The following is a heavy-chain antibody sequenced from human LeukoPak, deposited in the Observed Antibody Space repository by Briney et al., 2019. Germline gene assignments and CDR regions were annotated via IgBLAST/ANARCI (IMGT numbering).Heavy chain of an antibody. V-gene: IGHV3-48*01. CDR3: AGGYSYGHGYFDY. CDR2: ISRSSSTI. CDR1: GFTFSSYS. J-gene: IGHJ4*02. D-gene: IGHD5-18*01. Sequence: GGSLRLSCAASGFTFSSYSMNWVRQAPGKGLEWVSYISRSSSTIYYADSVKGRFTISRDNAKNSLYLQMNSLRAEDTAVYYCAGGYSYGHGYFDYWGQGTLVTVSS.